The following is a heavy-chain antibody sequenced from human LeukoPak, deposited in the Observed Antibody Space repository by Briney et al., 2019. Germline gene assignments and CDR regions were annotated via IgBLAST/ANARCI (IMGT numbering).Heavy chain of an antibody. CDR2: ISYDGSNK. Sequence: GGSLRLSCTASGFTLSNYGMHWVRQAPGKGLEWVAVISYDGSNKYYADSVKGRFTISRDNSKNTLYLQMNSLRAEDTAVYYCAKDLQWELLYDAFDIWGQGTMVTVSS. V-gene: IGHV3-30*18. CDR1: GFTLSNYG. CDR3: AKDLQWELLYDAFDI. J-gene: IGHJ3*02. D-gene: IGHD1-26*01.